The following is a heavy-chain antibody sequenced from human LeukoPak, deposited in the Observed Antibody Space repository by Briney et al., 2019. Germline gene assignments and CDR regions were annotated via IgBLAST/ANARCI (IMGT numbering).Heavy chain of an antibody. CDR3: ARGRCSNGVCYTVFDY. V-gene: IGHV4-30-2*01. Sequence: SETLSLTCAVSGGSINSGGYSWSWLRQPPGRGLEWIGYIYDSGSTHYNPSLKSRVIISLDRSKNQISLKLSSVTAADTAVYYCARGRCSNGVCYTVFDYWGQGTLVTVSS. CDR1: GGSINSGGYS. J-gene: IGHJ4*02. D-gene: IGHD2-8*01. CDR2: IYDSGST.